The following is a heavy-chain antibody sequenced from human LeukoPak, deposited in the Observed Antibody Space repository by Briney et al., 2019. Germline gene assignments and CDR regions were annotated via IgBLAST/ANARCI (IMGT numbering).Heavy chain of an antibody. CDR2: IYLGDSDT. V-gene: IGHV5-51*01. CDR3: ARSRWRPELVDY. CDR1: GSILTNYW. Sequence: GASLQISCQGSGSILTNYWIGWVRQLPGKGLEWMGIIYLGDSDTRYSPSFQGQVTISADKSISTAYLQWSSLKASDTAVYYCARSRWRPELVDYWGQGTLVTVSS. D-gene: IGHD6-13*01. J-gene: IGHJ4*02.